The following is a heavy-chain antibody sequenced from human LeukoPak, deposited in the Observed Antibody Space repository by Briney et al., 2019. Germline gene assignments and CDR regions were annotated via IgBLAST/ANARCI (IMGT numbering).Heavy chain of an antibody. J-gene: IGHJ2*01. Sequence: PGGTLRLSCAASGFTFSSYAMSWVRQAPGKGLEWVSYISSSGSTIYYADSVKGRFTISRDNAKNSLYLQMNSLRAEDTAVYYCARAGTTRYWYFDLWGRGTLVTVSS. V-gene: IGHV3-48*03. CDR3: ARAGTTRYWYFDL. CDR1: GFTFSSYA. D-gene: IGHD3-10*01. CDR2: ISSSGSTI.